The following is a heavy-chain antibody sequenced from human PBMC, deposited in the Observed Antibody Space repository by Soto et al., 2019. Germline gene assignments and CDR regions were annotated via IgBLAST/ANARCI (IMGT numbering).Heavy chain of an antibody. CDR1: GYTFTHYY. V-gene: IGHV5-51*01. D-gene: IGHD3-16*02. J-gene: IGHJ6*02. CDR2: IYPGDSDA. CDR3: ARPTSNCYTSMDV. Sequence: PGESLKISCKASGYTFTHYYIGWVRQMPGKGLEWMGIIYPGDSDARYSPSFQGQVTISADKSISTAYLQWSSLKASDTAMYYCARPTSNCYTSMDVWGQGTTVTVSS.